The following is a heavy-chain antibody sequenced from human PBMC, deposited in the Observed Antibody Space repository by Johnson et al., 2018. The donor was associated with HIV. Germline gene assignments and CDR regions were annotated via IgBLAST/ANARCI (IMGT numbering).Heavy chain of an antibody. CDR2: ISYDGSNN. CDR3: SREGPGAYYDSSGDAFDI. J-gene: IGHJ3*02. Sequence: QVQLVESGGGLVKPGGSLRLSCAASGFTFSSYAMHWVRQAPGKGLEWVAVISYDGSNNYYADSVKGRFTISRDNSKNMLYLQMNGLRAEDTAGYYCSREGPGAYYDSSGDAFDIWGQGTMVTVSS. D-gene: IGHD3-22*01. V-gene: IGHV3-30-3*01. CDR1: GFTFSSYA.